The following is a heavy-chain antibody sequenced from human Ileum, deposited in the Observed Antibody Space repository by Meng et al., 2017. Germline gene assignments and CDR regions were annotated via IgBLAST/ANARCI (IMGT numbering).Heavy chain of an antibody. J-gene: IGHJ4*02. V-gene: IGHV3-23*01. CDR1: GFTFTSYA. CDR2: IRNSGGST. D-gene: IGHD4-17*01. Sequence: GESLKISCAASGFTFTSYALAWVRQAPGAGLEWVSEIRNSGGSTYYGASVKGRFTISRDNSKNTLYLQMNSLRADDTAVYYCARRWDGDSNFWGQGTLVTVSS. CDR3: ARRWDGDSNF.